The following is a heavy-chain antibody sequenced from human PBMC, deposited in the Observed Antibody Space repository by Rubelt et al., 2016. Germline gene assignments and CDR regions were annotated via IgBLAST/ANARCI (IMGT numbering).Heavy chain of an antibody. J-gene: IGHJ4*02. CDR1: GASFGDYY. CDR2: VNSDGHT. V-gene: IGHV4-34*02. Sequence: QLQQGGARILKPSETLSLTCDLHGASFGDYYWAWIRQSPHKGLEWIGEVNSDGHTNYSPSFEGRVTLFVDTSKFQFFLRWISVTAADTATYYCARDSLTQLKGVPLDSWGQGTPVSVSS. D-gene: IGHD1-1*01. CDR3: ARDSLTQLKGVPLDS.